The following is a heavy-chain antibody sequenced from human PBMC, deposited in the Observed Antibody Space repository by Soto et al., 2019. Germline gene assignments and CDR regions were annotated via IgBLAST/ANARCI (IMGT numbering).Heavy chain of an antibody. CDR3: ARGGDLGNIVRTSYYYYYYMDV. V-gene: IGHV3-23*01. Sequence: GGSLRLSCAASGFTFSSYAMSWVRQAPGKGLEWVSAISGSGGSTYYADSVKGRFTISSDNSKNTLYLQMNSLRAEDTAVYYCARGGDLGNIVRTSYYYYYYMDVWGKGTTVTVSS. D-gene: IGHD2-21*01. CDR2: ISGSGGST. CDR1: GFTFSSYA. J-gene: IGHJ6*03.